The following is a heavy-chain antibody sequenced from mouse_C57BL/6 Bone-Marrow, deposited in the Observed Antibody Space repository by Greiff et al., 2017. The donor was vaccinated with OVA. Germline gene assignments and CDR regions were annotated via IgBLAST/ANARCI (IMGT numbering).Heavy chain of an antibody. CDR3: TRGYGNYDAMDY. CDR2: IDPETGGT. CDR1: GYTFTDYE. J-gene: IGHJ4*01. Sequence: VQLQQPGAELVRPGASVTLSCKASGYTFTDYEMHWVKQTPVHGLEWIGAIDPETGGTAYNQKFKGKAILTADKSSSTAYMELRSLTSEDSAVYYCTRGYGNYDAMDYWGQGTSVTVSS. D-gene: IGHD2-1*01. V-gene: IGHV1-15*01.